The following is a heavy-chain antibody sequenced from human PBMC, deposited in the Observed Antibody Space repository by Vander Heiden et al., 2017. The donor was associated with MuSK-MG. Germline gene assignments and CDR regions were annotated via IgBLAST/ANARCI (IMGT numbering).Heavy chain of an antibody. V-gene: IGHV1-58*02. Sequence: QVVQSGPEVKNPGTSVKVSCQASGFTFSSSAIQWVRQARGQPLEWVGWIIVGSGVTNYAQRFQGRLTTSTDISTSTAYMELSSLMPDDTAVYYCAAERYISGCCYFDLWGQGTPVTVSS. CDR1: GFTFSSSA. D-gene: IGHD6-19*01. CDR3: AAERYISGCCYFDL. CDR2: IIVGSGVT. J-gene: IGHJ4*02.